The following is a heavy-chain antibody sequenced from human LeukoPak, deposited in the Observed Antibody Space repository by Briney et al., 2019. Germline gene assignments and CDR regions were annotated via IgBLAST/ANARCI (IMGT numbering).Heavy chain of an antibody. D-gene: IGHD3-10*01. Sequence: PGGSLRLSCAASGFTFSSYEMNWVRQAPGKGLEWVSYISSRGSTIYYADTVKGRFTISRDNSKNTPYLQMTSLRAEDTDVYYCAKDLYNYYDSGGYCFWDWGQGTLVTVSS. CDR1: GFTFSSYE. CDR2: ISSRGSTI. V-gene: IGHV3-48*03. CDR3: AKDLYNYYDSGGYCFWD. J-gene: IGHJ4*02.